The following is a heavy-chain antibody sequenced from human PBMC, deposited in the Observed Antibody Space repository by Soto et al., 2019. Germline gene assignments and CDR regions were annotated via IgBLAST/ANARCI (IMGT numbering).Heavy chain of an antibody. D-gene: IGHD6-13*01. Sequence: EVPLLESGGGLVQPGGSLRLSCAASGVTFSSYAMNWVRQTPGKGLEWVSIISGGGGSAYYADSVKGRFSISRDNSKNTLYLQMNSLRAEDTAVYYCAKVGSSWYSHFDYWGQGTLVTVSS. CDR3: AKVGSSWYSHFDY. J-gene: IGHJ4*02. CDR2: ISGGGGSA. CDR1: GVTFSSYA. V-gene: IGHV3-23*01.